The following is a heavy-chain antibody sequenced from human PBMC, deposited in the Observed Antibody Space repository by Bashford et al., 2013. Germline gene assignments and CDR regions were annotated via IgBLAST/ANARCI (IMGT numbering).Heavy chain of an antibody. CDR2: IYYSGST. V-gene: IGHV4-59*01. CDR3: ARSSRTTVTTWAFDI. Sequence: SSETLSLTCTVSGGSISSYYWSWIRQPPGKGLEWIGYIYYSGSTNYNPSLKSRVTISVDTSKNQFSLKLSSVTAADTAVYYCARSSRTTVTTWAFDIWGQGTMVTVSS. D-gene: IGHD4-17*01. J-gene: IGHJ3*02. CDR1: GGSISSYY.